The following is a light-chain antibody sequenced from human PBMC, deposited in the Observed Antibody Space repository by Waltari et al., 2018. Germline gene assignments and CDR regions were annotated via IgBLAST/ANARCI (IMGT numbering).Light chain of an antibody. J-gene: IGLJ3*02. V-gene: IGLV2-14*03. CDR3: NAWTTSSTLL. CDR1: SSDVGGYNY. CDR2: AVS. Sequence: QSALTQPASVSGSPGQSITISCTGTSSDVGGYNYVSWYQHHPGKAPTLIISAVSKRPLGVSDRFSGSKSGNTASLTISGLQTEDEADYYCNAWTTSSTLLFGGGTKVTVL.